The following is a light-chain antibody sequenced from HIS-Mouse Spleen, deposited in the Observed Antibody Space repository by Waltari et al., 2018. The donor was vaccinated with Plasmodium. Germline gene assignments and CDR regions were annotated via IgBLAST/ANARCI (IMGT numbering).Light chain of an antibody. Sequence: SYELTQPPSVAVPPGQTARITCSGDAWPQTYRYWYHQKSGQAPVLVIYEDSKRPSGIPERFSGSSSGTMATLTISGAQVEDEADYYCYSTDSSGNHRVFGGGTKLTVL. CDR2: EDS. CDR3: YSTDSSGNHRV. V-gene: IGLV3-10*01. CDR1: AWPQTY. J-gene: IGLJ3*02.